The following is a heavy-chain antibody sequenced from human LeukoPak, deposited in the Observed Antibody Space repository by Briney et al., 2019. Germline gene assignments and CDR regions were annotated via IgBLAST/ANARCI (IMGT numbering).Heavy chain of an antibody. CDR2: ISSSSSTI. Sequence: ETLSLTCTVSGGSISSSSYYWGWIRQPPGKGLEWVSYISSSSSTIYYADSVKGRFTISRDNAKNSLYLQMNSLRAEDTAVYYCARVEATVTNDYWGQGTLVTVPS. V-gene: IGHV3-48*01. D-gene: IGHD4-11*01. J-gene: IGHJ4*02. CDR3: ARVEATVTNDY. CDR1: GGSISSSS.